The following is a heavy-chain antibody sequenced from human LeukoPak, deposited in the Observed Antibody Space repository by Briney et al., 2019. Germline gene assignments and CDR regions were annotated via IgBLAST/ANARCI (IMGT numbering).Heavy chain of an antibody. Sequence: GSLRLSCAASGFTFSSYGMHWVRQAPGKGLEWVAVISYDGSNKYYADSVKGRFTISRDNSKNTLYLQMNSPRAEDTAVYYCAKDMYYDSSGPVFDYWGQGTLVTVSS. V-gene: IGHV3-30*18. J-gene: IGHJ4*02. CDR3: AKDMYYDSSGPVFDY. CDR2: ISYDGSNK. D-gene: IGHD3-22*01. CDR1: GFTFSSYG.